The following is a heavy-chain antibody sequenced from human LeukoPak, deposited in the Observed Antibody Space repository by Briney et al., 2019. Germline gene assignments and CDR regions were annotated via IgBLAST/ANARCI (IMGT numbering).Heavy chain of an antibody. CDR2: ISYDGSNK. CDR1: GFTFSSYA. Sequence: GGSLRLSCAASGFTFSSYAMHWVRQAPGKGLEWVAVISYDGSNKYYADSVKGRFTISRDNSKNTLYLQMNSLRAEDTAVYYCARGPPVKLRESSSWYNWFDPWGQGTLVPVSS. D-gene: IGHD6-13*01. V-gene: IGHV3-30-3*01. J-gene: IGHJ5*02. CDR3: ARGPPVKLRESSSWYNWFDP.